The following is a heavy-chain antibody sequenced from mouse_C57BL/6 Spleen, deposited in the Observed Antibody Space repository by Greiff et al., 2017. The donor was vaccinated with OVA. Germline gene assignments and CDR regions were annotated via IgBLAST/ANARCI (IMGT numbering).Heavy chain of an antibody. J-gene: IGHJ2*01. Sequence: VQLQQSGPELVKPGASVKISCKASGYTFTDNYMNWVKQSHGKSLEWIGDINPNNGGTSYNQKFKGKATLTVAKSSSTAYMELRSLTSEDSAVYYCARRNYGSLYFDYWGQGTTLTVSS. D-gene: IGHD1-1*01. CDR1: GYTFTDNY. CDR3: ARRNYGSLYFDY. CDR2: INPNNGGT. V-gene: IGHV1-26*01.